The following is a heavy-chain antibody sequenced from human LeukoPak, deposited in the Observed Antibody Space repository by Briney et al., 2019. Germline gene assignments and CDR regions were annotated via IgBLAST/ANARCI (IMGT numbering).Heavy chain of an antibody. CDR1: GGSFSGYC. V-gene: IGHV4-34*01. CDR2: INHSGST. Sequence: SETLSLTCAVYGGSFSGYCWSWIRQPPGKGLEWIGEINHSGSTNYNPSLKSRVTISVDTSKNQFSLKLSSVTAADTAVYYCARGVIITSWFDPWGQGTLVTVSS. D-gene: IGHD3-10*01. CDR3: ARGVIITSWFDP. J-gene: IGHJ5*02.